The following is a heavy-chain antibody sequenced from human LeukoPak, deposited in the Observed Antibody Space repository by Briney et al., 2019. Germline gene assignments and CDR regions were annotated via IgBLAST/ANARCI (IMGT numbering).Heavy chain of an antibody. Sequence: SETLSLTCGVSGGSITITNYWTLVRQPPGKGLEWIGEVNLQGSTNYNPSLMGRVAISVDTSENHISLQLTSVTAADTAVYYCARDVFGGATQTVDYWGQGTLVTVSS. V-gene: IGHV4-4*02. D-gene: IGHD1-26*01. J-gene: IGHJ4*02. CDR3: ARDVFGGATQTVDY. CDR1: GGSITITNY. CDR2: VNLQGST.